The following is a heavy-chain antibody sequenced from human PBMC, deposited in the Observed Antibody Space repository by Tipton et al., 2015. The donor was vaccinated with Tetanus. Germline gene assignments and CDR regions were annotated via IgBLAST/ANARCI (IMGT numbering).Heavy chain of an antibody. CDR1: GGSISSNNYY. D-gene: IGHD3-22*01. Sequence: TLSLTCSVSGGSISSNNYYWGWIRQPPGKGLEWIGSIHYSGRNYYNPSLKSRVTISVDTSKKQLSLRLSSVTAADTAFYYCARSLGYYDGNGYYYGFFDVWGQGTLVTVSS. CDR2: IHYSGRN. CDR3: ARSLGYYDGNGYYYGFFDV. J-gene: IGHJ3*01. V-gene: IGHV4-39*01.